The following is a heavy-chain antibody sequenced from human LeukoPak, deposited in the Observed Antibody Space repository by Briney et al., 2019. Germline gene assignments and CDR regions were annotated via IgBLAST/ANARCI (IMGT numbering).Heavy chain of an antibody. CDR1: GYTFTSYG. V-gene: IGHV1-18*01. D-gene: IGHD2-2*01. CDR2: ISAYIGNT. Sequence: ASVKVSCMASGYTFTSYGISWVRQAPGQGLEWMGWISAYIGNTNYAQKLQGRVTMTTDTSTSTAYMELRSLRSDDTAVYYCARGVVVVPAEVYFDYWGQGTLVTVSS. J-gene: IGHJ4*02. CDR3: ARGVVVVPAEVYFDY.